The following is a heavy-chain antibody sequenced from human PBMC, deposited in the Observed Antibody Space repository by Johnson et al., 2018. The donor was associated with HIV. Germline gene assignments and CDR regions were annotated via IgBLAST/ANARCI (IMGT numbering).Heavy chain of an antibody. V-gene: IGHV3-33*01. D-gene: IGHD4-17*01. CDR1: GFTFSSYC. Sequence: QVQLVESGGGVVQPGRSLRLSCAASGFTFSSYCMHWIRQAPGKGLEWVAFIWYDGSTKYYADSVKGRFTISRDNAKNSLYLQMNSLRAGDTAVYYCVRDGGLTTVTRDAFDIWGQGTMVTVSS. J-gene: IGHJ3*02. CDR2: IWYDGSTK. CDR3: VRDGGLTTVTRDAFDI.